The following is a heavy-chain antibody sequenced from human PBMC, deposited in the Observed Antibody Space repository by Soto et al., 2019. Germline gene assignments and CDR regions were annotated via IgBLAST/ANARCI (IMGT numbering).Heavy chain of an antibody. CDR3: ARRGKKSFYYYMDV. CDR2: VFSSGST. CDR1: GGSISSYY. J-gene: IGHJ6*03. V-gene: IGHV4-59*08. Sequence: QVQLQESGPGLVKPSETLSLTCTVSGGSISSYYWTWVRQSPGKGLEWIGYVFSSGSTNYNPSLESRVTISLDTSKNQFSLQVISVTAADTAVYYCARRGKKSFYYYMDVWGKGTTVTVSS.